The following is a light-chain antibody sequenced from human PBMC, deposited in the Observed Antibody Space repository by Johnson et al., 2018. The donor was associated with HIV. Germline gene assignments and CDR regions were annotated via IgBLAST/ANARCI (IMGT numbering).Light chain of an antibody. Sequence: QSVLTQPPSVSAAPGQKVTISCSGTSSNIGNNYVSWYQQFTGTAPKLVIHDNNKRPSGIPDRFYGSKSGTSATLGITGLQTGDEADYYCGTWDSSLRAGGANYVLGTGTKVTVL. J-gene: IGLJ1*01. CDR3: GTWDSSLRAGGANYV. V-gene: IGLV1-51*01. CDR1: SSNIGNNY. CDR2: DNN.